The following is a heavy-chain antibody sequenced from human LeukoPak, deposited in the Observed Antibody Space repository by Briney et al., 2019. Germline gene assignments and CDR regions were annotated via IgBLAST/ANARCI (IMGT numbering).Heavy chain of an antibody. CDR3: ARVDTAMALLFDY. Sequence: PSETLTLTCTVSGGSISSSSYYWGWIRQPPGKGLERIGGIYYSGSTYYNPSLKSRVTISVDTSKNQFSLKLSSVTAADTAVYYCARVDTAMALLFDYWGQGTLVTVSS. J-gene: IGHJ4*02. V-gene: IGHV4-39*01. D-gene: IGHD5-18*01. CDR2: IYYSGST. CDR1: GGSISSSSYY.